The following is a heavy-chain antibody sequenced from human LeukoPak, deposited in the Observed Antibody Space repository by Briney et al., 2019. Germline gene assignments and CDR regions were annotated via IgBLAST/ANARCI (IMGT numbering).Heavy chain of an antibody. D-gene: IGHD1-26*01. CDR2: ISSSSSTI. CDR1: GFTFSSYS. V-gene: IGHV3-48*01. Sequence: PGGSLRLSCAASGFTFSSYSMNWVRQAPGKGLEWVSYISSSSSTIYYADSVKGRFTISRDNAKNSLYLQMNSLRAEDTAVYYCARDGVVGATTTGGYAFDIWGQGTMVTVSS. J-gene: IGHJ3*02. CDR3: ARDGVVGATTTGGYAFDI.